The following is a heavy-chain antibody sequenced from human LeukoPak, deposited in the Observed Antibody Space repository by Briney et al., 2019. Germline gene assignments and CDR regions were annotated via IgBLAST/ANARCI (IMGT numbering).Heavy chain of an antibody. CDR3: ATHGPAVAGGFDP. CDR1: GDSIDSSSSY. Sequence: SETLSLTCTLVSGDSIDSSSSYWGWIRQPPGKGLEWIGTIYYTGSTYYNPSLESRVTISVDTSKNQFSLKWNSVTAADTAVYYCATHGPAVAGGFDPWGRGALVTVSS. D-gene: IGHD6-19*01. CDR2: IYYTGST. J-gene: IGHJ5*02. V-gene: IGHV4-39*01.